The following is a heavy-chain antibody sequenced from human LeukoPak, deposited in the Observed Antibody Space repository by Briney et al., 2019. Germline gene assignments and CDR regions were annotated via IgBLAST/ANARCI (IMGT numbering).Heavy chain of an antibody. J-gene: IGHJ4*02. V-gene: IGHV4-39*07. CDR3: ARVAPSTTFGVVTHRIFDY. CDR1: SGAISTSNYY. CDR2: IYYSGST. Sequence: SETLPLTCTVSSGAISTSNYYWAWIRQPPGQGLDWVGSIYYSGSTYYSPSLKSRVTISVDTSKNQFSLKLSSVTAADTAMYYCARVAPSTTFGVVTHRIFDYWGQGTLVTVSS. D-gene: IGHD3-3*01.